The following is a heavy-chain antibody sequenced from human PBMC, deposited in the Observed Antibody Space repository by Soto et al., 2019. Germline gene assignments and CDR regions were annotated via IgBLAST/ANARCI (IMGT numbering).Heavy chain of an antibody. D-gene: IGHD3-22*01. CDR2: ISSSSSTI. Sequence: GSLRLSCAASGFTFRSYSMNWVRQAPGKGLEWISYISSSSSTISYGDSVKGRFAIPRDNARNSLSLQMNSLRDEDTAVYYCARLMIVTGGGAFDIWGQGTMVTVSS. J-gene: IGHJ3*02. CDR1: GFTFRSYS. V-gene: IGHV3-48*02. CDR3: ARLMIVTGGGAFDI.